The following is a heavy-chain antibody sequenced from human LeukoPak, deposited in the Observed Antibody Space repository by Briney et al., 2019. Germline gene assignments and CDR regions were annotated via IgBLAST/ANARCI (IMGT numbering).Heavy chain of an antibody. CDR3: ASSNYAPDDY. CDR2: IWYDGSNK. D-gene: IGHD4-11*01. CDR1: GFTFSNFW. Sequence: GGSLRLSCTASGFTFSNFWMGWVRQAPGKGLEWVAVIWYDGSNKYYADSVKGRFTISRDNSKNTLYLQMNSLRAEDTAVYYCASSNYAPDDYWGQGTLVTVSS. J-gene: IGHJ4*02. V-gene: IGHV3-33*08.